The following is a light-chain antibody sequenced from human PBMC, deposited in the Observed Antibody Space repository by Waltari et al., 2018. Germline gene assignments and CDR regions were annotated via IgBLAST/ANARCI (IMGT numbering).Light chain of an antibody. CDR1: QSISKY. J-gene: IGKJ3*01. Sequence: DIQMTQSPSSLSASVGDTVTITCRASQSISKYLNWYQQKPGKAPNLLIYTASSLQSGVPSRFTGSGSATDFTLTISSLQPEDFATYYCQQSYTTLTFGPGTTVDI. CDR3: QQSYTTLT. V-gene: IGKV1-39*01. CDR2: TAS.